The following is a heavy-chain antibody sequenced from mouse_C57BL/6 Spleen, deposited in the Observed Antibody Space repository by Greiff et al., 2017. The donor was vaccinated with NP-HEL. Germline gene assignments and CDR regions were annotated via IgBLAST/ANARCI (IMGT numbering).Heavy chain of an antibody. CDR1: GYTFTSYW. V-gene: IGHV1-50*01. J-gene: IGHJ3*01. D-gene: IGHD1-1*01. CDR3: ARTLYYGSSWFAD. CDR2: IDPSDSYS. Sequence: QVQLQQPGAELVKPGASVKLSCKASGYTFTSYWMQWVNQRPGQGLEWIGEIDPSDSYSNYNQKFKGKATLTVDTSSSPAYMQLSSLTSEDSAVYYCARTLYYGSSWFADWGQGTLVTVSA.